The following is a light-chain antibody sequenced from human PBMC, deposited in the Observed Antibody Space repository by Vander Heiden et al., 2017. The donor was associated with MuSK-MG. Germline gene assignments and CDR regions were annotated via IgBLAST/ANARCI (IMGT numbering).Light chain of an antibody. CDR2: EVT. V-gene: IGLV2-14*01. CDR3: TSDTTSGNVV. CDR1: SSDVGAYKY. J-gene: IGLJ2*01. Sequence: QSALTQPASVSGSPGPSITISCTGTSSDVGAYKYVSWYQHHQGKAPKLMIYEVTKRPAGVANRFSGSKAGNTASLTISGRQEEDEADYYCTSDTTSGNVVFGGGTKLTVL.